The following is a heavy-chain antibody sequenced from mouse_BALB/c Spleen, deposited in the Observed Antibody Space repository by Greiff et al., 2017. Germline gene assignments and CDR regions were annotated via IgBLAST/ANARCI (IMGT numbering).Heavy chain of an antibody. Sequence: VQLQQSGPSLVKPSQTLSLTCSVTGDSITSGYWNWIRKFPGNKLEYMGYISYSGSTYYNPSLKSRISITRDTSKNQYYLQLNSVTTEDTATYYCARYIYYGNPYWYFDVWGAGTTVTVSS. D-gene: IGHD2-1*01. CDR3: ARYIYYGNPYWYFDV. V-gene: IGHV3-8*02. J-gene: IGHJ1*01. CDR1: GDSITSGY. CDR2: ISYSGST.